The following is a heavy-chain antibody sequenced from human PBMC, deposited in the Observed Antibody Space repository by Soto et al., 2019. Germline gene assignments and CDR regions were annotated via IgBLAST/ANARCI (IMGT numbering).Heavy chain of an antibody. D-gene: IGHD2-15*01. J-gene: IGHJ4*02. Sequence: SETLSLTCTVSGGSISSYYWSWIRQPPGKGLEWIGYIYYSESTNYNPSLKSRVTISVDTSKNQFSLKLTSVTAADTAVYFCARSYCSGGTCLLYYFGYWGQGTLVTVSS. CDR1: GGSISSYY. V-gene: IGHV4-59*01. CDR3: ARSYCSGGTCLLYYFGY. CDR2: IYYSEST.